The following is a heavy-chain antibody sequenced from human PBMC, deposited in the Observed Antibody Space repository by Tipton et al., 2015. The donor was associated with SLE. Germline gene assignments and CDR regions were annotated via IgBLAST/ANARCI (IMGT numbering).Heavy chain of an antibody. CDR2: IYYSGST. CDR3: ARGLDTTVLFNWFDP. D-gene: IGHD1-1*01. V-gene: IGHV4-39*07. Sequence: TLSLTCTVSGGSISSYSYYWGWIRQPPGKGLEWIGSIYYSGSTYYNPSLKSRVTISVDTSKNQFSLKLRSVTAADTALYYCARGLDTTVLFNWFDPWGQGTPVTVSS. CDR1: GGSISSYSYY. J-gene: IGHJ5*02.